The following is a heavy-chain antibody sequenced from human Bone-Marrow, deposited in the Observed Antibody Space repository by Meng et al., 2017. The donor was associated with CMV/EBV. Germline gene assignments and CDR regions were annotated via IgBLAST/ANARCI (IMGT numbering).Heavy chain of an antibody. CDR3: ARVRQRGGKGLDY. CDR2: INWNGGST. V-gene: IGHV3-20*04. D-gene: IGHD2-15*01. Sequence: GESLKISCAASGFTFDDYGMSWVRQAPGKGLEWVSGINWNGGSTGYADSVKGRFTISRDNAKNSLYLQMNSLRAEDTAVYYCARVRQRGGKGLDYWGQGTLVTVSS. CDR1: GFTFDDYG. J-gene: IGHJ4*02.